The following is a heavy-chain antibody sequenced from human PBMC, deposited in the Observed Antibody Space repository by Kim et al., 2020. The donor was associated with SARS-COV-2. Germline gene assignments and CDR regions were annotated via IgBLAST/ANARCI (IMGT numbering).Heavy chain of an antibody. Sequence: GGSLRLSCAASGFTVSSNYMSWVRQAPGKGLEWVSVIYSGGSTYYADSVKGRFTISRDNSKNTLYLQMNSLRAEDTAVYYCARDLAYGSGSTYWGQGTLVTVSS. J-gene: IGHJ4*02. D-gene: IGHD3-10*01. CDR1: GFTVSSNY. V-gene: IGHV3-53*01. CDR3: ARDLAYGSGSTY. CDR2: IYSGGST.